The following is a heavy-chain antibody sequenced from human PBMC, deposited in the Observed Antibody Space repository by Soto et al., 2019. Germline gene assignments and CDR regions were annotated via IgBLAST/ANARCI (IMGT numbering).Heavy chain of an antibody. D-gene: IGHD6-6*01. CDR1: GFTFSSYS. V-gene: IGHV3-21*01. CDR3: ARDRIAARPYYYGMDV. Sequence: PGGSLRLSCAASGFTFSSYSMNWVRQAPGKGLEWVSSISSSSSYIYYADSVKGRFTISRDNAKNSLYLQMNSLRAEDTAVYYCARDRIAARPYYYGMDVWGQGTTVTVSS. J-gene: IGHJ6*02. CDR2: ISSSSSYI.